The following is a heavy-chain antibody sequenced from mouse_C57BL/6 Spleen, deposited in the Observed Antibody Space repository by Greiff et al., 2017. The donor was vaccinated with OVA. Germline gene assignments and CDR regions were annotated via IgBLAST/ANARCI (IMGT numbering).Heavy chain of an antibody. Sequence: VQLQQSGPELVKPGASVKIPCKASGYTFTDYTMDWVKQGHGQSLAWIGDINPHNGGTLYNQKFKGKATLTVEKSSSTSYMELRSLTSEDTAGYYCAREGPEARDYWGQGTSVTVSA. V-gene: IGHV1-18*01. CDR2: INPHNGGT. CDR1: GYTFTDYT. J-gene: IGHJ4*01. CDR3: AREGPEARDY.